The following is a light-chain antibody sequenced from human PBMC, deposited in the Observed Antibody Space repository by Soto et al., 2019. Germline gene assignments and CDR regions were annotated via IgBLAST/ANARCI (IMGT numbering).Light chain of an antibody. V-gene: IGLV1-44*01. CDR2: SNY. CDR3: AAWDDILNGYV. Sequence: QVPGTAPKLVIYSNYDRPSGVPDRFSGSTSGTSASLVIRGLQSEDEADYYCAAWDDILNGYVFGGGTKVTVL. J-gene: IGLJ1*01.